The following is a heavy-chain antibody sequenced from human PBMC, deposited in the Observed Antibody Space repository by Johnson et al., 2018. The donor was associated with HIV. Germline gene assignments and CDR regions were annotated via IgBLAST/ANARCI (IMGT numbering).Heavy chain of an antibody. CDR3: ARGRIYGAFAFDI. CDR2: INSDGSST. Sequence: VQLVESGGGLVQPGGSLRLSCAASGFTFSSYWMHWVRQAPGKGLVWVSRINSDGSSTSYADSVKGRFTISRENAKNTLYLQMNSLRAEDTAVYYCARGRIYGAFAFDIWGQGTRVYVSS. V-gene: IGHV3-74*01. D-gene: IGHD3-10*01. CDR1: GFTFSSYW. J-gene: IGHJ3*02.